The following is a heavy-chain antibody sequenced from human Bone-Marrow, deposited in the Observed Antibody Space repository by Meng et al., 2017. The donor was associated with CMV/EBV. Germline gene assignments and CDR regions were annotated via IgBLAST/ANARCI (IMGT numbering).Heavy chain of an antibody. CDR1: GYTFTGYY. V-gene: IGHV1-18*04. D-gene: IGHD2-2*01. J-gene: IGHJ6*02. CDR3: ARTRIEVEPDGRKIKYYNYGMDV. Sequence: ASVKVSCKASGYTFTGYYMHWVQQAPGQGLEWMGWISAYNGITNYAQKLQGRVTMTTDTSTSTAYMELRSLRSDDTAVYYCARTRIEVEPDGRKIKYYNYGMDVWGQGTTVTVYS. CDR2: ISAYNGIT.